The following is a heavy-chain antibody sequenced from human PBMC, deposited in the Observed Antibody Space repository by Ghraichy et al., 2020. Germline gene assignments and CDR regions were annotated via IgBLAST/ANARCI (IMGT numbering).Heavy chain of an antibody. CDR1: GGSMSSSY. CDR2: IYTSGST. Sequence: SETLSLTCTVSGGSMSSSYWSWIRQPAGKGLEWIGRIYTSGSTDYSPSLKSRVTMSVDTSKNQFSLRLSSVTAADTAVYYCANDEGYWGQGTLVIVSS. J-gene: IGHJ4*02. V-gene: IGHV4-4*07. CDR3: ANDEGY. D-gene: IGHD3-16*01.